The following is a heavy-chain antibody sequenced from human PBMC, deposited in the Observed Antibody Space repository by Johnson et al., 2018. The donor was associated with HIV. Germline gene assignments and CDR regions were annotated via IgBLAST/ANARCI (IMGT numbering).Heavy chain of an antibody. CDR1: GFTFDDYT. Sequence: VQLVESGGGVVRPGGSLRLSCAASGFTFDDYTMHWVRQAPGKGLEWVSTMGTAGDTYYAGSVKGRFTVSRENAKNSLYLQMNSLRAGDTAVYYCARGGSRTTIFGVDINLGGFDIWGQGTRVTVSS. CDR2: MGTAGDT. V-gene: IGHV3-13*01. CDR3: ARGGSRTTIFGVDINLGGFDI. D-gene: IGHD3-3*01. J-gene: IGHJ3*02.